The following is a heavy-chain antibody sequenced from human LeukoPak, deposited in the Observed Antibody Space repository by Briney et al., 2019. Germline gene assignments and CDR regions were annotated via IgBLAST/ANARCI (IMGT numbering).Heavy chain of an antibody. Sequence: ASVKVSFKASGYTFTVYYMHWVRQAPGQGLEWMGWINPKNGGRSYAQKFQARVTITTDTSTNTAYMELSSLRFDDTAVYYCASWDAPGFDYWGQGTLVTVSS. D-gene: IGHD1-26*01. J-gene: IGHJ4*02. CDR3: ASWDAPGFDY. CDR2: INPKNGGR. CDR1: GYTFTVYY. V-gene: IGHV1-2*02.